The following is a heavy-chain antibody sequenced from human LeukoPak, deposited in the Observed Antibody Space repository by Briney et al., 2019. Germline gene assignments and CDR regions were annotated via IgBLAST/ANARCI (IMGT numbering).Heavy chain of an antibody. CDR1: GFTFSSYS. V-gene: IGHV3-21*01. D-gene: IGHD3-22*01. CDR3: ARGGENSSGYRVFYYGMDV. CDR2: ISSSSSYI. J-gene: IGHJ6*02. Sequence: GGSLRLSCAASGFTFSSYSMNWVRQAPGKGLEWVSSISSSSSYIYYADSVKGRFTISRDNAKNSLHLQMNSLRAEDTAVYYCARGGENSSGYRVFYYGMDVWGQGTTVTVSS.